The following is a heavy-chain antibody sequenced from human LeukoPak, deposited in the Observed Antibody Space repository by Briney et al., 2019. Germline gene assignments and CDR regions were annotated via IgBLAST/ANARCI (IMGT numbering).Heavy chain of an antibody. Sequence: SGGSLRLSCVGSGFSFRSYVMGWVRQAPGKGLEWVSSISAGGDNTYYADSVKGRLAISSDNSKSMLFLQMNSLRVEDTAVYYCALDARLGESLRWGQGTLVTVSP. V-gene: IGHV3-23*01. CDR3: ALDARLGESLR. CDR1: GFSFRSYV. D-gene: IGHD3-16*01. J-gene: IGHJ4*02. CDR2: ISAGGDNT.